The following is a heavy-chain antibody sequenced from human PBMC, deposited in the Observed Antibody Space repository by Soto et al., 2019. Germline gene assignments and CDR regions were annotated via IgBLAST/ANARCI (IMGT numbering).Heavy chain of an antibody. V-gene: IGHV5-10-1*01. J-gene: IGHJ6*02. CDR2: IDPGDSST. Sequence: PGESLKISCQGSGYSFTTYCISWVLQMPGKGLEWMGKIDPGDSSTNYSPSFRGHITISVDRSINTAHLQFSSLKAADTAVYYCARLEKWYYNYYGLDVWSQGTMVTVSS. CDR1: GYSFTTYC. D-gene: IGHD1-26*01. CDR3: ARLEKWYYNYYGLDV.